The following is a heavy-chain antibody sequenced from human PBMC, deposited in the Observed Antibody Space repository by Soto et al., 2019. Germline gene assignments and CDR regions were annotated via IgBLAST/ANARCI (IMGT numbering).Heavy chain of an antibody. J-gene: IGHJ2*01. CDR1: GFTFTSSA. Sequence: QMQLVQSGPEVKKPGTSVKVSCKASGFTFTSSAVQWVRQARGQRLEWIGWIVVGSGNTNYAQKFQERVTITRDMSTSPAYMELSSLRSEDTAVYYCAADQPFLTSSSWSNWYFDLWGRGTLVTVSS. CDR2: IVVGSGNT. CDR3: AADQPFLTSSSWSNWYFDL. D-gene: IGHD6-13*01. V-gene: IGHV1-58*01.